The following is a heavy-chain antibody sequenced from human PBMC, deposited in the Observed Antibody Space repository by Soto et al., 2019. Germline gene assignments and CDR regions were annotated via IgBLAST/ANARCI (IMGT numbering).Heavy chain of an antibody. CDR1: GFTFSSYG. D-gene: IGHD3-22*01. J-gene: IGHJ5*02. Sequence: GGSLRPSCAASGFTFSSYGMHWVRQAPGKGLEWVAVISYDGGNKYYADSVKGRFTISRDNSKNTLYLQMNSLGAEDTAVYYCAKDNGDSSGYSWGHNWFDPWGQGTLVTVSS. CDR2: ISYDGGNK. V-gene: IGHV3-30*18. CDR3: AKDNGDSSGYSWGHNWFDP.